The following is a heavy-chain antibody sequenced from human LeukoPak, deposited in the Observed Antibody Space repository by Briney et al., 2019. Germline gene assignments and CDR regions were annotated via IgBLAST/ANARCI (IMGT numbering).Heavy chain of an antibody. J-gene: IGHJ4*02. Sequence: GGSLRLSCAASGFTFSSYGMPWVRQAPGKGLEWVAVISYDGSNKYYADSVKGRFTISRDNSKNTLYLQMNSLRAEDTAVYYCAKEGSDGGLGDYWGQGTLVTVSS. CDR3: AKEGSDGGLGDY. CDR1: GFTFSSYG. CDR2: ISYDGSNK. D-gene: IGHD7-27*01. V-gene: IGHV3-30*18.